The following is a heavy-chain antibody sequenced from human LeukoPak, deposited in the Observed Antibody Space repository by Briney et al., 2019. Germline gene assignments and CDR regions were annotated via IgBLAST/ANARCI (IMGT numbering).Heavy chain of an antibody. CDR2: ISAYNGNT. D-gene: IGHD3-9*01. CDR1: GYTFTSYG. CDR3: ARGRRELRYFDWLLSPGYYGMEV. V-gene: IGHV1-18*01. J-gene: IGHJ6*02. Sequence: GASVKVSCKASGYTFTSYGISWVRQAPGQGLEWMGWISAYNGNTNYAQKLQGRVTMTTNTSTSTAYMELRSLRSDDTAVYYCARGRRELRYFDWLLSPGYYGMEVWGQGTTVTVSS.